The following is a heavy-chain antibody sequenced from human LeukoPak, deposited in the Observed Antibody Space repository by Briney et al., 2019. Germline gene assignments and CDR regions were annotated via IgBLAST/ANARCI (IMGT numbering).Heavy chain of an antibody. D-gene: IGHD3-22*01. CDR2: INPKSGGT. CDR3: ATRGTYDSSDYFDY. Sequence: ASVKVSCQASGYNFTGYYIHWVRQAPGQGLEWMGWINPKSGGTNYAQKFQGRVTMTRATSISTAYMELSRLRSDDTAVYYCATRGTYDSSDYFDYWGQGTLVTVSS. V-gene: IGHV1-2*02. CDR1: GYNFTGYY. J-gene: IGHJ4*02.